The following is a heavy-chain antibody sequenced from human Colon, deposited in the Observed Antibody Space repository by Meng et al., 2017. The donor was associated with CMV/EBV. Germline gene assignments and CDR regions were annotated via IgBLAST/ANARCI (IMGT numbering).Heavy chain of an antibody. J-gene: IGHJ6*02. Sequence: GGSLRLSCVGSGFNVRNYNMNWVRQAPGKGLEWVSGINWNSGRLGYAYSVKGRFTISRDNAKNFLYLEMNNLRTEDTALYHCARREYPLGMDVWGQGTTVTVSS. CDR1: GFNVRNYN. D-gene: IGHD2-2*01. V-gene: IGHV3-9*01. CDR3: ARREYPLGMDV. CDR2: INWNSGRL.